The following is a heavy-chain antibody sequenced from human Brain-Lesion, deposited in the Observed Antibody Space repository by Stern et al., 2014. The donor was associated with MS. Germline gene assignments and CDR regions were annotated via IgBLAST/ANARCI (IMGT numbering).Heavy chain of an antibody. CDR1: GGSISSGGYY. CDR3: ARGRVVPGFQYYATDV. J-gene: IGHJ6*02. V-gene: IGHV4-61*02. Sequence: QVQLVQSGPGLVKPSQTLSLSCTVSGGSISSGGYYWSWIRQPAGKGLEWIGRIFNSGSTSYNPSLKSRVPIPIDTSKNQFSLRLNSMTAADTAVYYCARGRVVPGFQYYATDVWGQGTTVIVSS. D-gene: IGHD2-2*01. CDR2: IFNSGST.